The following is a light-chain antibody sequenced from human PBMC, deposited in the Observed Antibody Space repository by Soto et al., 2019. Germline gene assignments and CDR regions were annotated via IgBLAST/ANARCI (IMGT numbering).Light chain of an antibody. Sequence: EILLTQSPDTVSVSPGETATLSCRASQSLISNLAWYQQKPGQAPRLLIFRASTRATGIPARFSATGSGTDFTLTISRLQSEDCAVYYCQTYSNWPPWTFGPGTKVEIK. CDR2: RAS. V-gene: IGKV3-15*01. CDR3: QTYSNWPPWT. CDR1: QSLISN. J-gene: IGKJ1*01.